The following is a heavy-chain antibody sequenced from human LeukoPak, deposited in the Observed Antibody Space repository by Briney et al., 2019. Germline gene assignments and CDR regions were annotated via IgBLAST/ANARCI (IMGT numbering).Heavy chain of an antibody. CDR3: ARNPLMTPTRYYYDSSGYYSTHTDY. CDR1: GYTFTGYY. CDR2: INPNSGGT. J-gene: IGHJ4*02. D-gene: IGHD3-22*01. V-gene: IGHV1-2*06. Sequence: ASVKVSCKASGYTFTGYYMHWVRQAPGQGLEWMGRINPNSGGTNYAQKLQGRVTMTTDTSTSTAYMELRSLRSDDTAVYYCARNPLMTPTRYYYDSSGYYSTHTDYWGQGTLVTVSS.